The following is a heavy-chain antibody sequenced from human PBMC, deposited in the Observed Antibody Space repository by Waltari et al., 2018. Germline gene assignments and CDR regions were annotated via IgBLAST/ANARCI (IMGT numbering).Heavy chain of an antibody. V-gene: IGHV4-4*07. CDR3: ARATYSNYRYYFDS. CDR1: DDSINTYY. D-gene: IGHD4-4*01. J-gene: IGHJ4*02. Sequence: QVQLQESGPGLVKPSETLSLTCTVSDDSINTYYWSWIRQPAGKGLEWIGRIHSSGSTNLNPSLKSRVTISIDTPNYQFSLKLSSVTAAHAAVYYCARATYSNYRYYFDSCGQGTLVTVSS. CDR2: IHSSGST.